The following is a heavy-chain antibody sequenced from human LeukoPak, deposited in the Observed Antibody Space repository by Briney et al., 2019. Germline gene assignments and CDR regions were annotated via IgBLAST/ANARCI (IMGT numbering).Heavy chain of an antibody. J-gene: IGHJ4*02. Sequence: GESLKISCKGSGYSFTNYWIGWVRQMPGKGLEWMRIIYPGDSETRYSPPFQGQVIISADKSISTAYLQWSRLKASDSAMYYCTRNARNGPHDYWGQGTLVTVSS. CDR2: IYPGDSET. V-gene: IGHV5-51*01. D-gene: IGHD1-14*01. CDR3: TRNARNGPHDY. CDR1: GYSFTNYW.